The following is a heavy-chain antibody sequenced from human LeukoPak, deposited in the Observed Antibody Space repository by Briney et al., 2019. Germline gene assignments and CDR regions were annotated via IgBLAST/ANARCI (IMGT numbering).Heavy chain of an antibody. CDR1: GFTFDDYG. CDR3: VRSRGTLDS. J-gene: IGHJ4*02. V-gene: IGHV3-20*04. D-gene: IGHD1-1*01. CDR2: INWNGGTT. Sequence: GGSLRLSCAASGFTFDDYGMTWVRQAPGKGLEWVSGINWNGGTTAYADSVKGRFTISRDNAKNSLFLQMNSLRAEDTALYYCVRSRGTLDSWGQGTLVTISS.